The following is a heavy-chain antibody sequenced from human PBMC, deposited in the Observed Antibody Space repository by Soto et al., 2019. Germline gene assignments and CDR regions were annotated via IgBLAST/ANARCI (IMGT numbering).Heavy chain of an antibody. CDR2: ISGSGGST. V-gene: IGHV3-23*01. J-gene: IGHJ6*02. Sequence: GGCLRLSCAASGFTFSSYAMSWVRQAPGKGLEWVSAISGSGGSTYYADSVKGRFTISRDNSKNTLYLQMNSLRAEDTAVYYCAKDRDYYGSGSYPPPDYYYYGMDVWGQGTTVTVSS. D-gene: IGHD3-10*01. CDR1: GFTFSSYA. CDR3: AKDRDYYGSGSYPPPDYYYYGMDV.